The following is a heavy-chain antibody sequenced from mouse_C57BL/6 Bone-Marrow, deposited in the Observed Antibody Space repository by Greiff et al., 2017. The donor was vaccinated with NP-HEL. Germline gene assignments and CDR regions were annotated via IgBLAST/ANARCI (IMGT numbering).Heavy chain of an antibody. Sequence: QVQLQQPGAELVKPGASVKLSCKASGYTFTSYWMHWVKQRPGRGLEWIGRIDSNSGGTKYNEKFKSKATLTVDKPSSTAYMQLSSLTSEDSAVYYCARDGKDYFDYWGQGTTLTVSS. CDR3: ARDGKDYFDY. CDR2: IDSNSGGT. CDR1: GYTFTSYW. J-gene: IGHJ2*01. D-gene: IGHD2-1*01. V-gene: IGHV1-72*01.